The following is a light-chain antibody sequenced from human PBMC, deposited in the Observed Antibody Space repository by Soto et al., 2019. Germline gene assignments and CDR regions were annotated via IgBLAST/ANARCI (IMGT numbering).Light chain of an antibody. J-gene: IGKJ4*01. CDR2: EVY. CDR3: MQSRQSPLT. CDR1: QSLLYSDGETY. V-gene: IGKV2D-29*01. Sequence: DILMTQTPLSLSVTPGQSASISCKSSQSLLYSDGETYLYWYMQKPGQGPQLLIYEVYNRFSGVPDRFSGSGSATEFTLKISRVEAEEVGVYYCMQSRQSPLTFGGGTKVEI.